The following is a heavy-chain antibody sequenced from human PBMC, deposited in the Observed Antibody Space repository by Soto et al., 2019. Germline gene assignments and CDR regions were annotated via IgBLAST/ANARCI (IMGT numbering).Heavy chain of an antibody. V-gene: IGHV4-59*02. J-gene: IGHJ5*02. CDR2: IHNSGGT. CDR3: ARGGTSGSAVYNWFDP. Sequence: SETLSLTCSVTGASVSSFSWSWIRQSPGKGLEWIGYIHNSGGTNYTPSLRSRVTISVDASKNLLSLNLTSLTAADTAVYYCARGGTSGSAVYNWFDPWGQGTLVTVSS. D-gene: IGHD3-10*01. CDR1: GASVSSFS.